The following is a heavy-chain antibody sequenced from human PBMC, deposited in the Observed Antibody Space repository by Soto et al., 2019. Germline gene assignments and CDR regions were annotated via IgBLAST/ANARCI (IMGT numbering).Heavy chain of an antibody. CDR3: AMAAAPSGWFDP. Sequence: SQTLSLPCAISGDSVSSNSASWNLIRQSPSRGLEWLGRTYYRSKWYNDYAVSVKSRITINPDTSKNQFSLQLNSVTPEDTAVYYCAMAAAPSGWFDPWGQGTLVTVYS. D-gene: IGHD6-13*01. CDR2: TYYRSKWYN. CDR1: GDSVSSNSAS. V-gene: IGHV6-1*01. J-gene: IGHJ5*02.